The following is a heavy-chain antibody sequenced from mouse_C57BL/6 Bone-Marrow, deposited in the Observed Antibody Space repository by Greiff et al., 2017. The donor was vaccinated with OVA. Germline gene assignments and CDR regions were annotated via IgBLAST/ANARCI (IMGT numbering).Heavy chain of an antibody. Sequence: VQLKQPGAELVKPGASVKLSCKASGYTFTSYWMHWVKQRPGRGLEWIGRIDPNSGGTKYNEKFKSKATLTVDKPSSTAYMQLSSLTSEDSAVYYCASYDGYYNWYFDVWGTGTTVTVSS. D-gene: IGHD2-3*01. J-gene: IGHJ1*03. CDR1: GYTFTSYW. V-gene: IGHV1-72*01. CDR3: ASYDGYYNWYFDV. CDR2: IDPNSGGT.